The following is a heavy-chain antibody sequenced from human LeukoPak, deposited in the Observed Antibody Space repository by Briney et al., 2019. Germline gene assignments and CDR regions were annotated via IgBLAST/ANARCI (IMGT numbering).Heavy chain of an antibody. J-gene: IGHJ3*02. CDR2: IDYSGRT. D-gene: IGHD3-10*01. Sequence: SETLSLTCTVSGGSISRDYWNWIRQPPGKGLEWIGDIDYSGRTNYNPSLKSRVTVSVDTSKNQFSLKLSPVTAADTAVYYCARHLWRGGTTDSFDIWGQGTMVSVSS. V-gene: IGHV4-59*08. CDR3: ARHLWRGGTTDSFDI. CDR1: GGSISRDY.